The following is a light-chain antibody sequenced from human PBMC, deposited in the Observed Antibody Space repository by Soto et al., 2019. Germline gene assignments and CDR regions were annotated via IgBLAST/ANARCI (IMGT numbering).Light chain of an antibody. J-gene: IGLJ1*01. CDR2: KSN. CDR3: AAWDDSLKGPV. CDR1: RSDIGSNF. V-gene: IGLV1-44*01. Sequence: QSVLSQPPSASGTPGQTVCISCSGSRSDIGSNFVNWYQHLPGTAPKLLIYKSNQRPSGVPDRFSGFKSGTSASLAVSGLQSEDEADYYCAAWDDSLKGPVFGTGTKRTVL.